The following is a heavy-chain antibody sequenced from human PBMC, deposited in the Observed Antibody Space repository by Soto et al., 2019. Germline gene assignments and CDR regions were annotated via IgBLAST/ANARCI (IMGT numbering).Heavy chain of an antibody. J-gene: IGHJ6*02. D-gene: IGHD6-25*01. Sequence: SVKSSCKALGYPFTGYGISWVRQAPGQGLEWMGWISAYNGNTNYAQKLQGRVTMTTDTSTSTAYMEMRSLRSDDTAVYYWARVGSGMYYGMDVWGQGTTVTVSS. CDR2: ISAYNGNT. CDR1: GYPFTGYG. V-gene: IGHV1-18*01. CDR3: ARVGSGMYYGMDV.